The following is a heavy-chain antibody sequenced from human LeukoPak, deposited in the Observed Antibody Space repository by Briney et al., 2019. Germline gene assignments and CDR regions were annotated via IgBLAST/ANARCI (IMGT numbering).Heavy chain of an antibody. J-gene: IGHJ6*03. Sequence: SETLSLTCTVSGGSISSSSYYWGWIRQPPGKGLEWIGSIYYSGSTYYNPSLKSRVTISVDTSKNQFSLKLRSVTAADTAVYYCARSGYDFWSGYRPYMDVWGKGTTVTVSS. CDR3: ARSGYDFWSGYRPYMDV. CDR2: IYYSGST. D-gene: IGHD3-3*01. V-gene: IGHV4-39*01. CDR1: GGSISSSSYY.